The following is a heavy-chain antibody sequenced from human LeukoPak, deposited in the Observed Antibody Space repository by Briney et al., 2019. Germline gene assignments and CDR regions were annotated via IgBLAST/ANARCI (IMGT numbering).Heavy chain of an antibody. V-gene: IGHV3-11*04. CDR1: GFTFSDYY. CDR2: ISISGSTI. D-gene: IGHD1-26*01. CDR3: ARVSWELLYFDY. J-gene: IGHJ4*02. Sequence: GGSLRLSCVASGFTFSDYYMSWIRQAPGKGLEWVSYISISGSTIYYADSVKGRFTISRDNAKNSLYLQMNSLRAEDTAVYYCARVSWELLYFDYWGQGTLVTVSS.